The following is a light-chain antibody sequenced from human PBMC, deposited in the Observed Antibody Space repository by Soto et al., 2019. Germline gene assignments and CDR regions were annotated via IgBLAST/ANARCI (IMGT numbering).Light chain of an antibody. CDR3: QQYDSYPYT. CDR2: AAF. Sequence: DIQMTQSPSSVSASVGDRVTISCRASEDINSRLAWYQQKPGNAPKLLIYAAFILQSGVPSRFSGRGSGTERTLTISSLQTDDFATYYCQQYDSYPYTFGQGTKLEIK. V-gene: IGKV1D-16*01. J-gene: IGKJ2*01. CDR1: EDINSR.